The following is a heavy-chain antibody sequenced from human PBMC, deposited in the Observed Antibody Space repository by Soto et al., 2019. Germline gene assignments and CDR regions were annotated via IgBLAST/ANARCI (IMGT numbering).Heavy chain of an antibody. CDR2: SRNKANSYTT. CDR3: ARVVGAPNWFDP. Sequence: GGSLRLSCASSGFTFSDHQMDWVRQAPGKGLEWVGRSRNKANSYTTEYAASVKGRFTISRDDSKNSLYLQMNSLKIEDTAVYYCARVVGAPNWFDPWGQGTLVTVSS. V-gene: IGHV3-72*01. D-gene: IGHD1-26*01. J-gene: IGHJ5*02. CDR1: GFTFSDHQ.